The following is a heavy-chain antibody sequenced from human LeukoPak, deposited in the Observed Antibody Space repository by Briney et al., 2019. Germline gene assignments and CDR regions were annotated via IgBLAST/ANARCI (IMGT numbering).Heavy chain of an antibody. CDR2: ISYDGSNK. CDR3: ARDEAAAGTVDY. CDR1: GFTFCSYA. D-gene: IGHD6-13*01. V-gene: IGHV3-30*04. J-gene: IGHJ4*02. Sequence: PGRSLRLSCAASGFTFCSYAMHWVRQAPDKGLEWVTVISYDGSNKYYADSVKGRFTISRDNSNNTLYLQMNSLRAEDTAVYYCARDEAAAGTVDYWGQGTLVTVSS.